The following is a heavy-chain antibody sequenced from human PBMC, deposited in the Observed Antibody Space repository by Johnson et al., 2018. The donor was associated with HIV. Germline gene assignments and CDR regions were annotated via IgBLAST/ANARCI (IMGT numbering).Heavy chain of an antibody. CDR2: ISNDGSAK. D-gene: IGHD5-18*01. J-gene: IGHJ3*02. Sequence: QVQLVESGGGVVQPGTSLRLSCAASGFTFSRCGMHWVRQAPGKGLEWAAVISNDGSAKYYAYYVKGRFTISRDNSKNTLYRQMNSLRAEETDVYYCARVEQQLCLRGACDIWGQGTMVTVSS. CDR1: GFTFSRCG. V-gene: IGHV3-30*03. CDR3: ARVEQQLCLRGACDI.